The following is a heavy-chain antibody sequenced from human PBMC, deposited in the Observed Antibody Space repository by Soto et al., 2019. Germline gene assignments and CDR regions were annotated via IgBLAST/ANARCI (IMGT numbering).Heavy chain of an antibody. J-gene: IGHJ5*02. CDR3: ARDYDSSGYSDQNWFDP. D-gene: IGHD3-22*01. Sequence: QVQLVQSGAEVKKPGASVKVSCKASGYTFTSYGISWVRQAPGQGLEWMGWISAYNGNTNYAQKLQGRVTMTTDTSTSTADMELRSLRSDDTAVYYCARDYDSSGYSDQNWFDPWGQGTLVTVSS. CDR1: GYTFTSYG. V-gene: IGHV1-18*01. CDR2: ISAYNGNT.